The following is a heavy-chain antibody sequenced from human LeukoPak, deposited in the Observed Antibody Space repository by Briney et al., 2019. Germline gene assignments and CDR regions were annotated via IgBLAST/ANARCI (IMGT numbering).Heavy chain of an antibody. V-gene: IGHV3-74*01. CDR2: ICPDGTGI. CDR1: GFIFSLYC. CDR3: VRDFRSADY. Sequence: GGSLRLSCAASGFIFSLYCMHWVRQAPGKGPMWVSRICPDGTGISYADSVKARFTTSRDNAKDTVYQQMNGLREEDTAVYYCVRDFRSADYWGQGTLVTVSS. J-gene: IGHJ4*02.